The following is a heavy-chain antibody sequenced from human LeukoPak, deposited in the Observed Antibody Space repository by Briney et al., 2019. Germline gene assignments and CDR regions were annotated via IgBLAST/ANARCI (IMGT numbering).Heavy chain of an antibody. CDR1: GFTFSSYW. CDR2: IKQDGSEK. Sequence: GGSLRLSCAASGFTFSSYWMSWVRQAPGKGLEWVANIKQDGSEKYYVDPVKGRFTISRDNAKNSPYLQMNSLRAEDTAVYYCARDINYYGSGSYLNWFDPWGQGTLVTVSS. D-gene: IGHD3-10*01. V-gene: IGHV3-7*01. CDR3: ARDINYYGSGSYLNWFDP. J-gene: IGHJ5*02.